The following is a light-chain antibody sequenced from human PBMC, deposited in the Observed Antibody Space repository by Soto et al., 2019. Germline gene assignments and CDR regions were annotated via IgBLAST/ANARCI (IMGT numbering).Light chain of an antibody. CDR3: QHLNYYPYT. Sequence: EIVLTQSPATLSLSPGERATLSCRASQSISTFLAWYQQKPGQAPRLLIFDVSMRATGIPARFSGSGSGTDFTLTISSLEPDDFAVYYCQHLNYYPYTFGQGTKLEIK. CDR2: DVS. CDR1: QSISTF. V-gene: IGKV3-11*01. J-gene: IGKJ2*01.